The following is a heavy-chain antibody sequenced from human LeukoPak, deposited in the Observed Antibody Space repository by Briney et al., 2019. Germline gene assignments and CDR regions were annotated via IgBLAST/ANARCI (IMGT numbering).Heavy chain of an antibody. V-gene: IGHV3-30*18. CDR3: AKDARRYCSSTSCRTGYFDY. CDR2: ISYDGSNK. CDR1: GFTFSSYG. J-gene: IGHJ4*02. D-gene: IGHD2-2*01. Sequence: GRSLRLSCAASGFTFSSYGMHWVRQAPGKGLEWVAVISYDGSNKYYADSAKGRFTISRDNSKNTLYLQMNSLRAEDTAVYYCAKDARRYCSSTSCRTGYFDYWGQGTLVTVSS.